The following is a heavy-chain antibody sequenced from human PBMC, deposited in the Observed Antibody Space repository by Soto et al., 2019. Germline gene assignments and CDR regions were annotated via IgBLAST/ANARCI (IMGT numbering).Heavy chain of an antibody. CDR1: GFIFSAYS. J-gene: IGHJ3*01. D-gene: IGHD3-22*01. CDR3: ARDQLYYNDISGRPLNAFDV. CDR2: IGLGGSTT. V-gene: IGHV3-48*01. Sequence: GGSLRLSCAASGFIFSAYSMNWVRQAPGKGLEWVSYIGLGGSTTYYADSVKGRFTISRDNAKNSLYLQMNSLRAEDTAVYYCARDQLYYNDISGRPLNAFDVWGQGTMVTVSS.